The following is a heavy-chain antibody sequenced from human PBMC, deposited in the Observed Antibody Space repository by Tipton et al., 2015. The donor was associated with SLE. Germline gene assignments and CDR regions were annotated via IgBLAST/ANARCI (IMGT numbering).Heavy chain of an antibody. J-gene: IGHJ4*02. V-gene: IGHV1-2*02. Sequence: QSGPEVKKPGASVKVSCKASGYIFPSYGISWLRQAPGQGLEWMGWIRPNTGGTIYAQKFQDRVTMTRDTSVSTAYMELSRLRSDDTAVYYCARQLYSGDIGIDYWGQGSLVSVSS. D-gene: IGHD2-21*01. CDR2: IRPNTGGT. CDR3: ARQLYSGDIGIDY. CDR1: GYIFPSYG.